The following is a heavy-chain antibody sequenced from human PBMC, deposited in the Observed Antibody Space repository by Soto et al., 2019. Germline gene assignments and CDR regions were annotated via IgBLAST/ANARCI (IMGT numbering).Heavy chain of an antibody. CDR2: ISGRGLKQ. CDR3: AKNQGVELVPLATVDWFDP. D-gene: IGHD1-26*01. CDR1: GFIFENFG. Sequence: GGSMRLSCAASGFIFENFGISWVRQAPGKVLEWISSISGRGLKQYYADSVKGRFTISRDNSKSTVYLELNNLSGEDTAVYHCAKNQGVELVPLATVDWFDPWGQGSVVTVSS. V-gene: IGHV3-23*01. J-gene: IGHJ5*02.